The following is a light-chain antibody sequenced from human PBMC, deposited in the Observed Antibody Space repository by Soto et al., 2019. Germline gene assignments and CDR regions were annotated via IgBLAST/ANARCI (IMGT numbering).Light chain of an antibody. J-gene: IGLJ2*01. CDR2: EGS. CDR3: CSYAGSSTVV. CDR1: SSDVGSYNL. V-gene: IGLV2-23*01. Sequence: QSVLTQPAAVSGSPGQSITISCTGTSSDVGSYNLVSWYQQHPGKAPKLMIYEGSKRPSGVSNRFSGSKSGNTASLTSSGFQAEDEADYYCCSYAGSSTVVFGGGTKLTVL.